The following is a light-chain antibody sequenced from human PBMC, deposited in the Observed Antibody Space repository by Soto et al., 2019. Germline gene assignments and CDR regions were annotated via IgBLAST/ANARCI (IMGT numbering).Light chain of an antibody. J-gene: IGKJ5*01. Sequence: EIVLTQSPGTLSLSPGERATLSCRASQSVSSSHLAWSQQKPGQTPRLLIYGASSRATGIPDRFSGTGSGTDFTLTITRREPEDFAVYYCQQYGTPITFGQGTRLEIK. CDR3: QQYGTPIT. V-gene: IGKV3-20*01. CDR1: QSVSSSH. CDR2: GAS.